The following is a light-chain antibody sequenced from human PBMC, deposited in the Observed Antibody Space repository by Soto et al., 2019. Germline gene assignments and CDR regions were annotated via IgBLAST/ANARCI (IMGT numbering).Light chain of an antibody. V-gene: IGKV3-11*01. CDR1: QSVSSY. CDR2: DAS. CDR3: QQRGNWIT. Sequence: EIVLTQSPDTLSLSPGERATLSCRASQSVSSYLAWYQQKPGQAPRLLIYDASNRATGIPARFSGSGSGTDFTLTISSLEPEDFAIYYCQQRGNWITFGQGTRLEIK. J-gene: IGKJ5*01.